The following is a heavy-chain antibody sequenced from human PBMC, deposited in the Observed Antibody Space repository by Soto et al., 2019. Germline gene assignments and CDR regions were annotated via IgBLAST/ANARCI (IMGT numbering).Heavy chain of an antibody. V-gene: IGHV4-39*01. Sequence: PSETLSLTCTVSGGSISSSSYYWGWIRQPPGKGLEWIGSIYYSGSTYYNPSLKSRVTISVDTSKNQFSLKLNSVTAADTAVYYCASSGYSSSWSLYYFDYWGQGTLVTVSS. D-gene: IGHD6-13*01. CDR2: IYYSGST. J-gene: IGHJ4*02. CDR1: GGSISSSSYY. CDR3: ASSGYSSSWSLYYFDY.